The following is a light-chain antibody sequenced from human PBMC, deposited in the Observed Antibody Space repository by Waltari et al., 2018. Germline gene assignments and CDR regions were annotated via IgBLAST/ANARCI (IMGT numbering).Light chain of an antibody. CDR1: QSVNSN. CDR3: HQYNKWPFT. CDR2: GAS. J-gene: IGKJ3*01. V-gene: IGKV3-15*01. Sequence: EIALTQSPITLSVSPGERATLTCRASQSVNSNLAWYQQKPGQAHRLLIYGASTRATDIPARISGSGSGTEFTLTISSLQSEDFAVYYCHQYNKWPFTFGPGTKVDIK.